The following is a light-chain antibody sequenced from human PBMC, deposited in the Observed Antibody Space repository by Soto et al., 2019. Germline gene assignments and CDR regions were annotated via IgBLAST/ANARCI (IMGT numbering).Light chain of an antibody. Sequence: EIVMAQSPATLSVSPGERATISCRASQSVSSNLAWYQQKPGQAPRLLIYGASSRATGIPVRFSGSGSGTEFTLTISSLQSEDFAVYYCQQYNNWPLTFGQGTKVDIK. CDR3: QQYNNWPLT. CDR2: GAS. CDR1: QSVSSN. V-gene: IGKV3-15*01. J-gene: IGKJ1*01.